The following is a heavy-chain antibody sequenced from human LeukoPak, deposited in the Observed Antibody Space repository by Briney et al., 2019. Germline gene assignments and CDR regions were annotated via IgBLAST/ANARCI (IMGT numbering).Heavy chain of an antibody. CDR3: ARGSFGYCSSTSCYRIPYYYYGMDV. J-gene: IGHJ6*02. V-gene: IGHV4-34*01. D-gene: IGHD2-2*01. CDR2: INHSGST. Sequence: ASETLSLTCAVYGGSFSGYYWSWIRQPPGKGLEWIGEINHSGSTNYNPSLKSRVTISVDTSKNQFSLKLSSVTAADTAVYYCARGSFGYCSSTSCYRIPYYYYGMDVWGQGTTVTVSS. CDR1: GGSFSGYY.